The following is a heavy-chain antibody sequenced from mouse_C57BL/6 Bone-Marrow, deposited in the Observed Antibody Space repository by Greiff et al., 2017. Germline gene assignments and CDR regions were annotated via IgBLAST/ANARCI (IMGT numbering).Heavy chain of an antibody. V-gene: IGHV1-9*01. D-gene: IGHD4-1*01. Sequence: VQLVESGAELMKPGASVKLSCKATGYTFTGYWIEWVKQRPGHGLEWIGELLPGSGSTNYNEKFKGKATFTAATSSNTAYMQRSSLTTEDSAIYCGARDWNGTGVAYWGQGTLVTVSA. CDR3: ARDWNGTGVAY. J-gene: IGHJ3*01. CDR2: LLPGSGST. CDR1: GYTFTGYW.